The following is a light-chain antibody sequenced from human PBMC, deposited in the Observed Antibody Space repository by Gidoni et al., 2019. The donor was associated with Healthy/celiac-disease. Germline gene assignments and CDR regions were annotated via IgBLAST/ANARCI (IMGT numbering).Light chain of an antibody. Sequence: QSALTQPPAASGSPGQSVNIACTGTSSDVGGYNYVSWYQQHPGKAPKLIIYEFSKRPSGVPARFSGSTSGNTASLPVSGLQAEDESDYYCSSYAGSNAMVFGGGTKLTVL. J-gene: IGLJ3*02. CDR2: EFS. CDR1: SSDVGGYNY. V-gene: IGLV2-8*01. CDR3: SSYAGSNAMV.